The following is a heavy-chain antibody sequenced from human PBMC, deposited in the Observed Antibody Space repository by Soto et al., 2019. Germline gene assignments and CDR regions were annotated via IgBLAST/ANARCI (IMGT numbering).Heavy chain of an antibody. D-gene: IGHD3-10*01. J-gene: IGHJ6*02. CDR3: TRHEPYYGSGLMDV. V-gene: IGHV3-73*01. CDR1: GFTFSGSA. CDR2: IRSKANSYAT. Sequence: EVQLVESGGGLVQPGGSLKLSCAASGFTFSGSAMHWVRQASGKGLEWVGRIRSKANSYATAYAASVKGRFTISRDDSKNTAYLQMNSLKTEDTAVYYCTRHEPYYGSGLMDVWGQGTTVTVSS.